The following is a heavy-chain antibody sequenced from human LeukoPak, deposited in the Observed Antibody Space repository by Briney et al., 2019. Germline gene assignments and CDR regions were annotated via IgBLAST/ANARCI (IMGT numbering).Heavy chain of an antibody. CDR3: ARVITDYYDSSGETNY. CDR2: ISSSSSYI. CDR1: GFTFSSYS. D-gene: IGHD3-22*01. V-gene: IGHV3-21*01. Sequence: PGGSLRLSCAASGFTFSSYSMNWVRQAPGKGLEWVSSISSSSSYIYYADSVKGRFTISRDNAKNSLYLQMNSLRAEDTAVYYCARVITDYYDSSGETNYWGQGTLVTVSS. J-gene: IGHJ4*02.